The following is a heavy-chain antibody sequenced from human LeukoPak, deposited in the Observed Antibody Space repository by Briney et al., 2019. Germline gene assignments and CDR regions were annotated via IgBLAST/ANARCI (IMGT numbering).Heavy chain of an antibody. CDR3: ARDIAAAASFDY. Sequence: SQTLSLTCTVSGDSINSGSYYWTWIRQPAGQGLEWIGRINPIGTTDYNPSLKSRVTISVDTSKNQFSLKLSSVTAADTAVYYCARDIAAAASFDYWGQGTPVTVSS. D-gene: IGHD6-13*01. CDR1: GDSINSGSYY. J-gene: IGHJ4*02. V-gene: IGHV4-61*02. CDR2: INPIGTT.